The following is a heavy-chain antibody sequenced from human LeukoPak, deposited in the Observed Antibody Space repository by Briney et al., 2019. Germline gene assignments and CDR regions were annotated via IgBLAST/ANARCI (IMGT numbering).Heavy chain of an antibody. Sequence: PGGTLRLSCAASGFTFSSYGMSWVRQAPGKGLEWVSAISGSGGSTYYADSVKGRLTISRDNSKNTLYLQMNSLRAEDTAVYYCARGKVAVAATDDAFEIWGQGTMVTVSS. J-gene: IGHJ3*02. CDR2: ISGSGGST. CDR3: ARGKVAVAATDDAFEI. D-gene: IGHD6-19*01. V-gene: IGHV3-23*01. CDR1: GFTFSSYG.